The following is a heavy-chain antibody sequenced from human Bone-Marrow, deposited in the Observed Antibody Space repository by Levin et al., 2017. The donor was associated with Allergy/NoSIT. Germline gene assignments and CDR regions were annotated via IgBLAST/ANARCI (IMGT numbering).Heavy chain of an antibody. CDR2: ISYSGNS. CDR3: AIYCRAISNCYKNKDYHYGMDV. J-gene: IGHJ6*02. D-gene: IGHD2-15*01. Sequence: GSLRLSCIVSGASVSSRNYYWTWLRQPPGKELEWIGEISYSGNSNYNPSLKSRLAISLDASKNQFSLRLSSVTAADTAVYYCAIYCRAISNCYKNKDYHYGMDVWGQGTTVTVSS. V-gene: IGHV4-61*01. CDR1: GASVSSRNYY.